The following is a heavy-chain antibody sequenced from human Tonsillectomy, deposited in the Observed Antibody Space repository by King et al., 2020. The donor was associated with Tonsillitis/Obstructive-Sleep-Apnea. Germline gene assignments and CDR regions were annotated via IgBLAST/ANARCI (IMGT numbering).Heavy chain of an antibody. D-gene: IGHD1-7*01. V-gene: IGHV6-1*01. CDR3: ASTTGPHNWNYGGDYYYYYYMDV. CDR2: TYYRSKWYN. J-gene: IGHJ6*03. CDR1: GDSVSSNSAA. Sequence: VQLQQSGPGLVKPSQTLSLTCAISGDSVSSNSAAWNWIRQSPSRGLEWLGRTYYRSKWYNDYAVSVKSRITINPDTSKNQFSLQLNSVTPEDTAVYYCASTTGPHNWNYGGDYYYYYYMDVWGKGTTVTVSS.